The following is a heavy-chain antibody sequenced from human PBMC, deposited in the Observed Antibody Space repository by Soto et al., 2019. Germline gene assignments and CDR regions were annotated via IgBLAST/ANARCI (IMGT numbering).Heavy chain of an antibody. V-gene: IGHV3-33*05. D-gene: IGHD4-17*01. J-gene: IGHJ4*02. CDR2: LQYAGTYI. CDR1: GFTFSNYG. Sequence: QVQLVESGGTVVQPGTSLRLSCVASGFTFSNYGMHWARQAPGKGLEWVAYLQYAGTYIHYSDSVQGRFTISRDNSRNTLYLQMNSLRAEDTALYYCARNPRPTYGDYADYWGQGTLVTVSS. CDR3: ARNPRPTYGDYADY.